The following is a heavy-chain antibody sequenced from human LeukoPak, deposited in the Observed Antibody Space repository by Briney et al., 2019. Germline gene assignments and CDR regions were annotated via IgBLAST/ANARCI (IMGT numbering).Heavy chain of an antibody. D-gene: IGHD3-9*01. Sequence: SETLSLTCTVSGGSISSSSYYWGWIRQPPGKGLEWIGSIYYSGSTYYNPSLKSRVTISVDTSKNQFSLKLSSVTAADTAVYYCARILADVDLWGRGTLVTVSS. CDR3: ARILADVDL. V-gene: IGHV4-39*07. CDR2: IYYSGST. CDR1: GGSISSSSYY. J-gene: IGHJ2*01.